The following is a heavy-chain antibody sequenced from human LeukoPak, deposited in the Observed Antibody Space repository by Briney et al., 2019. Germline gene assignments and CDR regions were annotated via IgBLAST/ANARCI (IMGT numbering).Heavy chain of an antibody. V-gene: IGHV4-34*01. CDR3: AETYGSGSYYIY. J-gene: IGHJ4*02. D-gene: IGHD3-10*01. CDR1: GGSFSGYY. Sequence: SETLSLTCAVYGGSFSGYYWSWIRQPPGKGLEWIGEINHSGSTNYNPSLKSRVTISVGTSKNQFSLKLSSVTAADTAVYYCAETYGSGSYYIYWGQGTLVTVSS. CDR2: INHSGST.